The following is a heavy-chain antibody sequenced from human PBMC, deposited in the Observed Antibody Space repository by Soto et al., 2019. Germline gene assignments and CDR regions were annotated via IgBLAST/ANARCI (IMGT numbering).Heavy chain of an antibody. Sequence: QVQLVESGEGVVQPGRSLRLSCAASGFTFTSYDINWVHQAPGKGLEWVAVISNDGRGKYYADSVKGRFTISRDNSKNTLYLQMNRLRSDDTAVYYCARDQCFGGGRSCYYFDFWGQGTLVTVSS. V-gene: IGHV3-30*04. D-gene: IGHD2-15*01. CDR2: ISNDGRGK. J-gene: IGHJ4*02. CDR1: GFTFTSYD. CDR3: ARDQCFGGGRSCYYFDF.